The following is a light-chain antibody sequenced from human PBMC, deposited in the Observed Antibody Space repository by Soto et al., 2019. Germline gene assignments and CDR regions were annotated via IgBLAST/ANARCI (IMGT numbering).Light chain of an antibody. V-gene: IGKV3-15*01. CDR2: GAS. J-gene: IGKJ1*01. CDR3: QQYSNWPPGT. CDR1: QSVRRN. Sequence: EIVLTQSPATLSVSPGESATLSCRASQSVRRNLAWYQQKPGQAPRLLIYGASTRATGIPARFSGSGSGTEFTLTIISLQSEDFAVYYCQQYSNWPPGTFGQGTKVEIK.